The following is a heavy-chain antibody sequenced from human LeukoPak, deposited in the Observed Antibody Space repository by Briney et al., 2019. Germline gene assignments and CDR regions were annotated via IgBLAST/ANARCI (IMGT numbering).Heavy chain of an antibody. CDR3: AKDPAAITAPDYYYYYYMDV. J-gene: IGHJ6*03. Sequence: GGSLRLPCAASGFTFSSYGMHWVRQAPGKGLEWVAFIRYDGSNKYYADSVKGRFTISRDNSKNTLYLQMNSLRAEDTAVYYCAKDPAAITAPDYYYYYYMDVWGKGTTVTVSS. CDR1: GFTFSSYG. CDR2: IRYDGSNK. D-gene: IGHD2-2*01. V-gene: IGHV3-30*02.